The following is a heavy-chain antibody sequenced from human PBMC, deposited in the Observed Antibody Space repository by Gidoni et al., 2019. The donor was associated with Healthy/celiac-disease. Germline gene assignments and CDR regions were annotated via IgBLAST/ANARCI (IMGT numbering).Heavy chain of an antibody. D-gene: IGHD6-19*01. CDR2: MNPNSGNT. CDR3: ARALYSSAWYLSDY. J-gene: IGHJ4*02. V-gene: IGHV1-8*01. CDR1: VYTFTSYD. Sequence: QVQLVQSGAEVKKPGASVKVSCKASVYTFTSYDINWVRQATGQGLEWMGWMNPNSGNTGYAQKFQGRVTMTRNTSISTAYMELSSLRSEDTAVYYCARALYSSAWYLSDYWGQGTLVTVSS.